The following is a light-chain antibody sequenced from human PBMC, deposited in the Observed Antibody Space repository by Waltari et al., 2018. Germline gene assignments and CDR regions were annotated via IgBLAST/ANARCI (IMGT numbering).Light chain of an antibody. CDR2: EVT. V-gene: IGLV2-23*02. CDR1: SSDVGNYNL. CDR3: CSYTGPWV. Sequence: QSALTQPASVSGSPGQSITISCTGASSDVGNYNLVSWYQQHPVKAPKPMIYEVTRRPSGLLNRVACSKSGDRASLTIGGLQAEDEADYYSCSYTGPWVVGGGTKLTVL. J-gene: IGLJ3*02.